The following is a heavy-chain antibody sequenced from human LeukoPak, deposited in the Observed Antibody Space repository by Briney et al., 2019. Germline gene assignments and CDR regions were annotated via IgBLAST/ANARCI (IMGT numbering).Heavy chain of an antibody. Sequence: GGSLRLSCAASGFTFSSYGMSWVRQAPGKGLEWVSAISGSGGSTYYADSVKGRFTISRDNSKNTLYLQMNSLRAEDTAVYYCARDSRSDIVATISAFDIWGQGTMVTVSS. V-gene: IGHV3-23*01. CDR3: ARDSRSDIVATISAFDI. CDR1: GFTFSSYG. D-gene: IGHD5-12*01. CDR2: ISGSGGST. J-gene: IGHJ3*02.